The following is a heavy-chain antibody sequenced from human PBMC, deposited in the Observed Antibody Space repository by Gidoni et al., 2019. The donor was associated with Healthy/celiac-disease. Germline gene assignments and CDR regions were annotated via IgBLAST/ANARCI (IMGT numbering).Heavy chain of an antibody. CDR2: IYSGGST. D-gene: IGHD3-10*01. CDR3: ARDYGSGSSHDAFDI. J-gene: IGHJ3*02. CDR1: GFPVSSNY. Sequence: EVQLVVPGGGLLQPGGSLRISCAASGFPVSSNYMSWVSQAPGKGLEWVSVIYSGGSTYYADSVKGRFTISRDNSKNTLYLQMNSLRAEDTAVYYCARDYGSGSSHDAFDIWGQGTMVTVSS. V-gene: IGHV3-53*01.